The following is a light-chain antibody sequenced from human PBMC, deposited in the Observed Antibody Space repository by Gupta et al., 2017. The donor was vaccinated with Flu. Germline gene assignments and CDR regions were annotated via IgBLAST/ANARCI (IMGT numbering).Light chain of an antibody. Sequence: SSELTQDPAVSVALGQTVRITCQGGDLIYYYASWYQQRPGQAPLLVIYGDNNRPSGIPDRFSASTSGNTSSLTITATRAEDEADYYCNSRDSHGVPWGFGGGTKLTVL. J-gene: IGLJ3*02. CDR3: NSRDSHGVPWG. V-gene: IGLV3-19*01. CDR1: DLIYYY. CDR2: GDN.